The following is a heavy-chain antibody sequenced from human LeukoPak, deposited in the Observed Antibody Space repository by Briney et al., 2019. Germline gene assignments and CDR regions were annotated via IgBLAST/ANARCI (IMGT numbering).Heavy chain of an antibody. CDR2: IWYDGSNK. CDR3: ARDPPGYSSGWYGDY. CDR1: GFILSNHW. Sequence: PGSSLRLSCAASGFILSNHWMTWVRQAPGKGLEWVAVIWYDGSNKYYADSVKGRFTISRDNSKNTLYLQMNSLRAEDTAVYYCARDPPGYSSGWYGDYWGQGTLVTVSS. J-gene: IGHJ4*02. D-gene: IGHD6-19*01. V-gene: IGHV3-33*08.